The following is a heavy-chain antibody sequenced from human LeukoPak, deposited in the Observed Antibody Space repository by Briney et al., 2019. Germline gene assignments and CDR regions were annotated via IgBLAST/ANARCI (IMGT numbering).Heavy chain of an antibody. V-gene: IGHV1-69*01. Sequence: ASVKVSCKASGDTFTSYAISWVRQVPGQGLEWMGGIIPNFGTANYGQKFQGRVTITADESTSTAYMELSSLRSEDTAVYYCASTYYDFWSGHDDYWGQGTLVTVSS. CDR3: ASTYYDFWSGHDDY. D-gene: IGHD3-3*01. J-gene: IGHJ4*02. CDR1: GDTFTSYA. CDR2: IIPNFGTA.